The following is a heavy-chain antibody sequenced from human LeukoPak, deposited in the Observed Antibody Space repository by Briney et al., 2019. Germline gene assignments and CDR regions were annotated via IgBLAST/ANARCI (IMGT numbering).Heavy chain of an antibody. J-gene: IGHJ4*02. CDR3: ARDRYGDGFAHFDY. D-gene: IGHD5-24*01. CDR1: GYTFTYYA. Sequence: ASVKVSCKASGYTFTYYAMHWVRQAPGQGLQWMGWITPGGGTNYPQKFQGRVAITWDTSITTAYTDLSRLTSDDTAVYYCARDRYGDGFAHFDYWGQGALVTVSS. V-gene: IGHV1-2*02. CDR2: ITPGGGT.